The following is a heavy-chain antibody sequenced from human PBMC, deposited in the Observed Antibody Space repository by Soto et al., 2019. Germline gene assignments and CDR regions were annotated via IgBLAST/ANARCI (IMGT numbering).Heavy chain of an antibody. Sequence: PGGSLRLSCAASGFTFSSYWMSWVRQAPGKGLEWVANIKQDGSEKYYVDSVKGRFTISRDNAKNSLYLQMNSLRAEDTAVYYCARVSYYDSSGYYYFYYWGQGTLVTVSS. CDR2: IKQDGSEK. CDR1: GFTFSSYW. V-gene: IGHV3-7*01. CDR3: ARVSYYDSSGYYYFYY. J-gene: IGHJ4*02. D-gene: IGHD3-22*01.